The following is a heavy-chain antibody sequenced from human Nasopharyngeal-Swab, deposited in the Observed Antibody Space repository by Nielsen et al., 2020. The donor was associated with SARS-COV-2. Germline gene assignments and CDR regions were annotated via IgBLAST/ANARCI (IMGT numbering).Heavy chain of an antibody. D-gene: IGHD6-13*01. V-gene: IGHV3-33*01. CDR2: IWYDGSNK. CDR3: ARDLDSSSPVSGY. Sequence: WIRQPPGKGLEWVAVIWYDGSNKYCADSVKGRFTISRDNSKNTLYLQMNSLRAEDTAVYYCARDLDSSSPVSGYWGQGTLVTVSS. J-gene: IGHJ4*02.